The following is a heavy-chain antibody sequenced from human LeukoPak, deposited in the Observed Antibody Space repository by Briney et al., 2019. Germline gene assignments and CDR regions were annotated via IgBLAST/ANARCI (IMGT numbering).Heavy chain of an antibody. Sequence: GVSLRLSCAASGNYWMHWVRQAPGKGLVWVSHINSDGSWTSYADSVKGRSTISKDNAKNTAYLQMNSLRAEDTAVYYCVSFYETYWGRGTLVTVSS. CDR1: GNYW. CDR2: INSDGSWT. J-gene: IGHJ4*02. V-gene: IGHV3-74*01. CDR3: VSFYETY. D-gene: IGHD2/OR15-2a*01.